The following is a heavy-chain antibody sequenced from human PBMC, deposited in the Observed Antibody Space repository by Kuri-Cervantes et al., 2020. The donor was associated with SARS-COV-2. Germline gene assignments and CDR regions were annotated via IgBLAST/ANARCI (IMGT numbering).Heavy chain of an antibody. J-gene: IGHJ3*02. Sequence: ASVKVSCKASGYTFTSYYMHWVRQAPGQGLEWMGIINPSGGSISYAQKFQGRVTMTRDTSTSTVYMELSSLRSEDTAVYYCAREDIVVVPAYYDDAFGIWGQGTMVTVSS. D-gene: IGHD2-2*01. CDR1: GYTFTSYY. CDR3: AREDIVVVPAYYDDAFGI. V-gene: IGHV1-46*01. CDR2: INPSGGSI.